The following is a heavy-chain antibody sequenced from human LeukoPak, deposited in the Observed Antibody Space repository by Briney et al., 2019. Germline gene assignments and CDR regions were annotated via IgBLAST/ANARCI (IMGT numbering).Heavy chain of an antibody. D-gene: IGHD3-22*01. Sequence: SGGSLRLSCAASGFTFSSYSMNWVRQAPGKGLEWVSFISSSSAHINYADSVKGRFTISRDNPRNSLYLQMNSLRAEDTAVYYCARGITYYYDSSGYLYFDFWGQGTLVTVSS. V-gene: IGHV3-21*01. J-gene: IGHJ4*02. CDR3: ARGITYYYDSSGYLYFDF. CDR1: GFTFSSYS. CDR2: ISSSSAHI.